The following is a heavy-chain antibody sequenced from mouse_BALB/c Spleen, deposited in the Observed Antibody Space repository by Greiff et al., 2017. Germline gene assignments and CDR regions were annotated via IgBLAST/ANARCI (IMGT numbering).Heavy chain of an antibody. CDR1: GYTFTSYY. V-gene: IGHV1S81*02. CDR3: TTAYYRYVDY. D-gene: IGHD2-14*01. J-gene: IGHJ4*01. Sequence: QVQLQQSGAELVKPGASVKLSCKASGYTFTSYYMYWVKQRPGQGLEWIGEINPSNGGTNFNEKFKSEATLTVDKSSSTAYMQLSSLTSEDSAVYYCTTAYYRYVDYWGQGTSVTGAS. CDR2: INPSNGGT.